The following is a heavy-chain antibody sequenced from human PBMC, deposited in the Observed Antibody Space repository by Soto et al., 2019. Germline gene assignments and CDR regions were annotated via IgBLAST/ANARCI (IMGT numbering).Heavy chain of an antibody. CDR2: IIPILGIA. CDR3: ARAGTGTTYAFDI. Sequence: SVKVSCKASGGTFSSYTISWVRKAPGQGLEWMGRIIPILGIANYAQKFQGRVTITADKSTSTAYMELSSLRSEDTAVYYCARAGTGTTYAFDIWGQGTMVTVSS. CDR1: GGTFSSYT. V-gene: IGHV1-69*02. J-gene: IGHJ3*02. D-gene: IGHD1-7*01.